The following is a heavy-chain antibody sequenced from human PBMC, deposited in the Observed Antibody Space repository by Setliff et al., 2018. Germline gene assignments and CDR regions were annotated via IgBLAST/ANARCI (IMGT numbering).Heavy chain of an antibody. CDR3: VRPGGTTVVARHFDY. D-gene: IGHD2-15*01. CDR1: DGSLYSGNYY. V-gene: IGHV4-39*01. J-gene: IGHJ4*01. Sequence: SETLSLTCTVSDGSLYSGNYYWTWIRQPAGKALEWLGTVYHSGGTYYNPSLKSRVTISIDTSRNQFSLELRSVTVADTATYYCVRPGGTTVVARHFDYWGSGILVTVSS. CDR2: VYHSGGT.